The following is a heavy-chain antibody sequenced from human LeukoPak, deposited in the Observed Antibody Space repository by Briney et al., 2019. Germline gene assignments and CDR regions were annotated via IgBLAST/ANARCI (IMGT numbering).Heavy chain of an antibody. CDR2: IYYSGST. J-gene: IGHJ4*02. Sequence: PSETLSLTCTVSGGSISSYYWSWIRQPPGKGLEWIGYIYYSGSTNYNPSLKSRVTISVDTSKNQFSLKLSSVTAADTAVYYCARSSNIYYYDSSGYYVFDYWGQGTLVTVSS. CDR1: GGSISSYY. D-gene: IGHD3-22*01. CDR3: ARSSNIYYYDSSGYYVFDY. V-gene: IGHV4-59*01.